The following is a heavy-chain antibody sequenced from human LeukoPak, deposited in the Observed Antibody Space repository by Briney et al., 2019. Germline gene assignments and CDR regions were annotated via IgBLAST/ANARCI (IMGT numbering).Heavy chain of an antibody. D-gene: IGHD4-17*01. CDR1: GVTFSSYE. V-gene: IGHV3-48*03. J-gene: IGHJ3*01. CDR2: MSNSGTI. CDR3: ARVKNGDFGAGAFDL. Sequence: GGSLRLSCAASGVTFSSYEMNWVRQAPGGGLEWVSYMSNSGTIYYADSVKGRFTISRDNAKNSLYLQMNSLRAEDTAVYYCARVKNGDFGAGAFDLWGQGTMVTVSS.